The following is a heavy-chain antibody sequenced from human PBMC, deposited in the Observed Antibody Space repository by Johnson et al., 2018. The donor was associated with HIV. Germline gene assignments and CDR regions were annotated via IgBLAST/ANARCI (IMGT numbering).Heavy chain of an antibody. CDR3: AKVFKVRVAGAFDI. Sequence: VQLVESGGGLVQPGRSLILSCTASGFTFDDYAMHWVRQAPGKGLEWVSGISWNSGSIAYADSVKGRFTISRDNAKNSLYLQVNSLRADDTALYYCAKVFKVRVAGAFDIWGQGTMVTVSS. J-gene: IGHJ3*02. CDR1: GFTFDDYA. D-gene: IGHD6-19*01. V-gene: IGHV3-9*01. CDR2: ISWNSGSI.